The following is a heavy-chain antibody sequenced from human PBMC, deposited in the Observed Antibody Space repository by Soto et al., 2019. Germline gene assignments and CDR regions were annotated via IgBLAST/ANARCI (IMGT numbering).Heavy chain of an antibody. D-gene: IGHD3-16*01. Sequence: QVQLVQSGAEVKKPGASVKVSYKASGYTFTSYGFSWVRQAPGQGLEWMGWINAYNGDTNYAQNLQGRVTMTTDTSTHTAYMELRSLRSDDTAVYYCARMGDVPYYYYGMDVWGQGTTVTVSS. CDR1: GYTFTSYG. J-gene: IGHJ6*02. V-gene: IGHV1-18*01. CDR2: INAYNGDT. CDR3: ARMGDVPYYYYGMDV.